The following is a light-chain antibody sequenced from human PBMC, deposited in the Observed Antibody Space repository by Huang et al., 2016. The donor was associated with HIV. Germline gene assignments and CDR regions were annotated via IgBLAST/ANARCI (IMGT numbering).Light chain of an antibody. V-gene: IGKV3-20*01. CDR3: QQYGGTPRT. CDR2: GAS. Sequence: EIVLTQSPGTLSLSPGERATVSCRASQSVSNSLAWYQQKPGQAPRLLIYGASTKVPGIPDRFRSSGSETDFTLTINRLEPEDFAIYYCQQYGGTPRTFGQGTKVEIK. J-gene: IGKJ1*01. CDR1: QSVSNS.